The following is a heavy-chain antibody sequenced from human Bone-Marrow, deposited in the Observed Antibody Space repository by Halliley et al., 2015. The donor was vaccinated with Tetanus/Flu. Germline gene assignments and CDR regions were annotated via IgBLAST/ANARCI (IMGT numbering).Heavy chain of an antibody. V-gene: IGHV3-48*03. Sequence: EWISFIGTGAGDISYGDSVKGRFTTSRDNAKNSLYLQMSGLRAEDTAVYYCATDIAGLVDFDDWGQGTLVTVSS. CDR3: ATDIAGLVDFDD. D-gene: IGHD2-21*01. J-gene: IGHJ4*02. CDR2: IGTGAGDI.